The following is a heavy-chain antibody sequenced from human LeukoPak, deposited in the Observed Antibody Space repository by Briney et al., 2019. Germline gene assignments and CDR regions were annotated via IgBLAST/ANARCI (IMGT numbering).Heavy chain of an antibody. CDR1: GFTFSSDW. V-gene: IGHV3-74*01. J-gene: IGHJ4*02. CDR3: ARGRANSYGYFDY. Sequence: PGGSLRLSCAASGFTFSSDWMHWVRQAPGKGLVWVSRINGGGSTTSYADSVKGRFTISRDNTKSTLYLQMNSLRAEDTAVYYCARGRANSYGYFDYWGQGALVTVSS. CDR2: INGGGSTT. D-gene: IGHD5-18*01.